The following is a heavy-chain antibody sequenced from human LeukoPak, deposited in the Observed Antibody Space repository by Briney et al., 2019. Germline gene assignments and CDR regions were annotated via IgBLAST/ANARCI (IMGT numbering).Heavy chain of an antibody. CDR3: ARHKITGNYYYYYYMDV. D-gene: IGHD1-20*01. J-gene: IGHJ6*03. V-gene: IGHV4-59*01. CDR2: IYYSGST. CDR1: GGSISSYY. Sequence: PSETLSLTCTVSGGSISSYYWSWIRQPPGKGLEWIGYIYYSGSTNYNPSLKSRVTISVDTSKNQFSLKLSSVTAADTAVYYCARHKITGNYYYYYYMDVWGKGTTVTVSS.